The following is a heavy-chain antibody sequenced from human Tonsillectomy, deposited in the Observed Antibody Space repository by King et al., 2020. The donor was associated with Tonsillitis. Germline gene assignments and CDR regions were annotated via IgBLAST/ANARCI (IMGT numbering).Heavy chain of an antibody. D-gene: IGHD3-10*01. Sequence: QLQEWGAGLLKPSETLSLTCAVYGGSFSAYYWSWIRQSPGKGLEWIGEINHSGSTNYNTPLKSRVTISVDPSKNQFSLKLSSVTAADTAVYYCARGEEYYGSGSYIDYWGQGTLVTVSS. CDR1: GGSFSAYY. V-gene: IGHV4-34*01. J-gene: IGHJ4*02. CDR3: ARGEEYYGSGSYIDY. CDR2: INHSGST.